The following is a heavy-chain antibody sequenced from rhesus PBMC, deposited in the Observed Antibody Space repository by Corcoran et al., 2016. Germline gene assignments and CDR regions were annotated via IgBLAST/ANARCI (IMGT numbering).Heavy chain of an antibody. CDR1: GGSISDSYY. Sequence: QVQLQESGPGLVKPSETLSLTCAVSGGSISDSYYWSWIRQPPGKGLEWIGYIYGRGDSTYTNPSPKRRVTMSTDTSKNQCARKLSSVTAADTAVYYCARQGIQWVQFDFDYFDYWGQGVLVTVSS. J-gene: IGHJ4*01. D-gene: IGHD5-42*01. CDR2: IYGRGDST. V-gene: IGHV4-106*01. CDR3: ARQGIQWVQFDFDYFDY.